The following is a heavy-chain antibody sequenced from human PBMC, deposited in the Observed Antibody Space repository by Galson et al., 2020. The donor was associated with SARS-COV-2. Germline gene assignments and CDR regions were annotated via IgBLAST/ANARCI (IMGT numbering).Heavy chain of an antibody. CDR3: AKDLLVYCGADCYPYFDY. CDR2: ISPSALTT. Sequence: TGGSLRLSCAASGFIFGNYAMTWVRQAPGKGLEWVSTISPSALTTDYADSVKGRFTISRDNSKNTLYLQMNSLRAEDTAVYYCAKDLLVYCGADCYPYFDYWGQGTLVTVSS. CDR1: GFIFGNYA. V-gene: IGHV3-23*01. D-gene: IGHD2-21*02. J-gene: IGHJ4*02.